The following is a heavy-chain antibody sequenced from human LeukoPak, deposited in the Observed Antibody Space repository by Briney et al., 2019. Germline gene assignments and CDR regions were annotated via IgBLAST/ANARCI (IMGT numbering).Heavy chain of an antibody. J-gene: IGHJ4*02. CDR1: GFTFGSYG. CDR2: IWYDGSNK. D-gene: IGHD4-17*01. Sequence: GGSLRLSCAASGFTFGSYGMHWVRQAPGKGLEWVAVIWYDGSNKYYADSVKGRFTISRDNSKNTLYLRMNSLRAEDTAVYYCATGDYDYDRGYWGQGTLVTVSS. CDR3: ATGDYDYDRGY. V-gene: IGHV3-33*01.